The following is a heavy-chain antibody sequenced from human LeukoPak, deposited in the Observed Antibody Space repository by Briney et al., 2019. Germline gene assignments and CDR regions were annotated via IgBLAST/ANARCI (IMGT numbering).Heavy chain of an antibody. CDR1: GYIFTDYG. CDR2: ISTYNGDT. Sequence: GASVKVSCKASGYIFTDYGISWVRQAPGQGLEWMGWISTYNGDTNFAQKFQGRVTMTTDTSTNTAYMELRSLTSDDTAVYYCARGSYYDYWGQGTLVTVSS. D-gene: IGHD1-26*01. CDR3: ARGSYYDY. V-gene: IGHV1-18*01. J-gene: IGHJ4*02.